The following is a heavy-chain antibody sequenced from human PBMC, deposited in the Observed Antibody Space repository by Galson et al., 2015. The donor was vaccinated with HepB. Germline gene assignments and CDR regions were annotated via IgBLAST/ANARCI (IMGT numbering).Heavy chain of an antibody. V-gene: IGHV3-64D*06. CDR3: VKAEVSGGWYRNFQH. CDR2: ISSNGGST. CDR1: GFTFSSYA. Sequence: SLRLSCAASGFTFSSYAMHWVRQAPGKGLEYVSAISSNGGSTYYADSVKGRFTISRDNSKNTLYLQMSSLRAEDTAVYYCVKAEVSGGWYRNFQHWGQGTLVTVSS. D-gene: IGHD6-19*01. J-gene: IGHJ1*01.